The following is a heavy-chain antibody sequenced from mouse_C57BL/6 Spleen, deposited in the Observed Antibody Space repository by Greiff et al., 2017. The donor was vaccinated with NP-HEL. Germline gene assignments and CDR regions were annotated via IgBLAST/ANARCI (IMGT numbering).Heavy chain of an antibody. D-gene: IGHD1-1*01. CDR3: ARWGTTGKDYFDY. CDR1: GYTFTSYW. Sequence: QVQLQQPGAELVKPGASVKLSCKASGYTFTSYWMHWVKQRPGQGLEWIGMIHPNSGSTNYTEKFKSKATLTVDKSSSTAYMQLSILTSEDSAVDYCARWGTTGKDYFDYWGQGTTLTVSS. CDR2: IHPNSGST. V-gene: IGHV1-64*01. J-gene: IGHJ2*01.